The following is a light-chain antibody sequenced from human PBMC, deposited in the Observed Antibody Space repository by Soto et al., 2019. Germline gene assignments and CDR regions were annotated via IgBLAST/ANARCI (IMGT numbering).Light chain of an antibody. CDR1: QNIGTW. Sequence: DIRMTQSPSTLSASVGDSVTITCRASQNIGTWLAWYQQKPGKAPDLLIYDASTLESGVPSRFTGSGSGTEFTLTISCLQPGDFATYYCQQCGDSWSFGQGTKVEIK. CDR2: DAS. J-gene: IGKJ1*01. CDR3: QQCGDSWS. V-gene: IGKV1-5*01.